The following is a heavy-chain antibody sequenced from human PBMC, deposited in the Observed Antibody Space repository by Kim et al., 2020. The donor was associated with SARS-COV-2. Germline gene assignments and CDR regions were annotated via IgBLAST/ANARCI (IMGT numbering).Heavy chain of an antibody. CDR2: IYGDASTT. CDR3: GRAGGDGYSGKLVDV. D-gene: IGHD2-21*01. J-gene: IGHJ6*02. CDR1: GFSISRYW. V-gene: IGHV3-74*01. Sequence: GGSLRLSCVGSGFSISRYWMHWVRQDPGKGLVWVSHIYGDASTTNYADSVKGRFTISRDNAKNTVYLQMNSLRAEDTAVYYCGRAGGDGYSGKLVDVWGQGTTVTVS.